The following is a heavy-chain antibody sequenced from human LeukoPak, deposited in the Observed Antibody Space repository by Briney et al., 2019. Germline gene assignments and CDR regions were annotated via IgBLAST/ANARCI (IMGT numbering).Heavy chain of an antibody. V-gene: IGHV3-30*04. CDR1: GFTFSSYA. Sequence: GRSLTLLCTASGFTFSSYAMHWVRQDPGKGLECVAVIAYYGRNKYYADSVKGRLTIFRNNSYSTLYLQMNSLRAEDTAVYYCARETERLLGYWGQGTLVNVSS. J-gene: IGHJ4*02. CDR3: ARETERLLGY. CDR2: IAYYGRNK. D-gene: IGHD3-22*01.